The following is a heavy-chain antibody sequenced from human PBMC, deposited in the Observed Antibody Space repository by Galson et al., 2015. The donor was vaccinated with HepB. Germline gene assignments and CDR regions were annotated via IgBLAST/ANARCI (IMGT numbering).Heavy chain of an antibody. CDR1: GYTFTSYY. CDR2: INPSGGGP. Sequence: SVKASCKASGYTFTSYYMHWVRQAPGQGLEWMGIINPSGGGPSYAQKFQGRVTMTSDTSTSTVYMELSSLRSEDTAVYYCARDLQRFDPWGQGTLVTVSS. CDR3: ARDLQRFDP. J-gene: IGHJ5*02. V-gene: IGHV1-46*01.